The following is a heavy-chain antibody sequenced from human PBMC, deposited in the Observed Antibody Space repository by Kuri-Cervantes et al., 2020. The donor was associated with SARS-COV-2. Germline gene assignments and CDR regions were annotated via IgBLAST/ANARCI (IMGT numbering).Heavy chain of an antibody. Sequence: GSLRLSCTVSVGSISSSSYYWSWIRQPPGKGLEWIGYIYYSGSTNYNPSLKSRVTISVDTSKNQFSLKLSSVTAADTAVYYCARGTGSYYDFWSGSNFDYWGQGTLVTVSS. V-gene: IGHV4-61*05. J-gene: IGHJ4*02. CDR3: ARGTGSYYDFWSGSNFDY. CDR1: VGSISSSSYY. D-gene: IGHD3-3*01. CDR2: IYYSGST.